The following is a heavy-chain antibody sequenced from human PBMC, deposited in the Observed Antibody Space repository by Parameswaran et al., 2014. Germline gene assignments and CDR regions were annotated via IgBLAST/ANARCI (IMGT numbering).Heavy chain of an antibody. V-gene: IGHV2-70*11. Sequence: RWIRQPPGKALEWLARIDWDDDKYYSTSLKTRLTISKDTSKNQVVLTMTNMDPVDTATYYCARMYPYGSGSYYTPYYYYYGMDVWGPRDHGHRLL. CDR2: IDWDDDK. CDR3: ARMYPYGSGSYYTPYYYYYGMDV. J-gene: IGHJ6*01. D-gene: IGHD3-10*01.